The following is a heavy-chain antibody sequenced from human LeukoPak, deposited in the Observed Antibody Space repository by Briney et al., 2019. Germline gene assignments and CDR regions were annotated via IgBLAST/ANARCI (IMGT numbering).Heavy chain of an antibody. Sequence: GGSLRLSCAASGFTFSSYSMNWVRQAPGKGLEWVSYIRSSSNIIYYADSVKGRFTISRDNTKNSLYLQMNSLRAEDTAVYYCARGAATGPTLGLDYWGQGTLVTVSS. V-gene: IGHV3-48*04. J-gene: IGHJ4*02. D-gene: IGHD6-13*01. CDR3: ARGAATGPTLGLDY. CDR2: IRSSSNII. CDR1: GFTFSSYS.